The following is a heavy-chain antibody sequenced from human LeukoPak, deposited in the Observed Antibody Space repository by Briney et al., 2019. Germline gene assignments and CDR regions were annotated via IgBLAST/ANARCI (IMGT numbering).Heavy chain of an antibody. CDR1: GFTFSSYA. V-gene: IGHV3-23*01. CDR2: ISGSGGST. Sequence: GGSLRLSCAASGFTFSSYAMSWVRQAPGKGLEWVSAISGSGGSTYYADSVKGRFTISRDNSKNTLYLQMNSLRAEDTAVYYCAKDVSGWGASGYYFDYWGQGTLVTVSS. D-gene: IGHD6-25*01. CDR3: AKDVSGWGASGYYFDY. J-gene: IGHJ4*02.